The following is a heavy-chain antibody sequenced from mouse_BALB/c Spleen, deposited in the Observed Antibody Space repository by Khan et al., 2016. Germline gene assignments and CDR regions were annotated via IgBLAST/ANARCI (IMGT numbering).Heavy chain of an antibody. D-gene: IGHD2-3*01. V-gene: IGHV7-3*02. CDR2: ARSKANGYTT. J-gene: IGHJ1*01. Sequence: EVELVESGGGLVQPGGSLRLSCTTSGFTFTDYYMSWVRQPPGEALEWLGFARSKANGYTTGYSASVKGRFTISRDNSQSILYLQMNTLRPEDSATYYCARDLNDDYYWYLDVWGAGTTVTVSS. CDR3: ARDLNDDYYWYLDV. CDR1: GFTFTDYY.